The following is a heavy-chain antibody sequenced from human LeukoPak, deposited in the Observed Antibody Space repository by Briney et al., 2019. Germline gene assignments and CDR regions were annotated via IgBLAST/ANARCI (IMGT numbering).Heavy chain of an antibody. V-gene: IGHV3-30-3*02. J-gene: IGHJ3*01. CDR2: ISYDGSIK. Sequence: GTSLRLSCAASGFTFSSYAMHWVRQAPGKGLEWVAVISYDGSIKYYAGSVKGRFTISRDNSKNTLYLQMNSLRVEDTAIYYCAKDIQLSTWGLGTMVTVST. CDR1: GFTFSSYA. D-gene: IGHD5-24*01. CDR3: AKDIQLST.